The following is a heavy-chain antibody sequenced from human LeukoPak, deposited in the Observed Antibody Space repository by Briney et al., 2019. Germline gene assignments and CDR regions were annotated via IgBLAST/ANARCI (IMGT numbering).Heavy chain of an antibody. J-gene: IGHJ5*02. CDR1: GFTFSSYD. V-gene: IGHV3-23*01. D-gene: IGHD6-6*01. Sequence: GGSLRLSCAASGFTFSSYDMSWVRQAPGKGLEWVSGISGSGDSTNYADSVKGRFTISRDNSKNTLYLQMNSLRAEDTAVYYCAKDRLAAPPYNWFDPWGQGTLVTVSS. CDR3: AKDRLAAPPYNWFDP. CDR2: ISGSGDST.